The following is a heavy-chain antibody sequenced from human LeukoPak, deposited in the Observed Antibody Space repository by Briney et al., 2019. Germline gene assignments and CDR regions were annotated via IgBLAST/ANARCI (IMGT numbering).Heavy chain of an antibody. Sequence: SETLSLTCAVSGGSISSGDFSWSWIRQPPGKGLEWIGYMYHNGSTYCNPSLKSRVTISVDRSKNQFSLKLSSVTAADTAVYYCARYDILPGTHDAFDISGRGTMVTVSS. CDR1: GGSISSGDFS. V-gene: IGHV4-30-2*01. CDR3: ARYDILPGTHDAFDI. CDR2: MYHNGST. D-gene: IGHD3-9*01. J-gene: IGHJ3*02.